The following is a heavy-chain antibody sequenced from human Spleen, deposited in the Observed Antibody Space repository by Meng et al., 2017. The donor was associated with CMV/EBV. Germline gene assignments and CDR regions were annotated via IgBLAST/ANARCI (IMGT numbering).Heavy chain of an antibody. Sequence: SVKVSCKASGGTFTSYAISWVRQAPGQGLEWMGGIIPILDIANYTQKFQGRVTITADKSTNTAYMELSSLRSEDTAVYYCAKRWGRIVPAATDYWGQGTLVTVSS. V-gene: IGHV1-69*10. CDR1: GGTFTSYA. CDR3: AKRWGRIVPAATDY. J-gene: IGHJ4*02. D-gene: IGHD2-2*01. CDR2: IIPILDIA.